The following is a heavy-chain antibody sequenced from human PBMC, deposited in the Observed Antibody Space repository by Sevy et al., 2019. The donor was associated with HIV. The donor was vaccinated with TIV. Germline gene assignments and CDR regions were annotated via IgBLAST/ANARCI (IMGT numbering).Heavy chain of an antibody. D-gene: IGHD5-18*01. Sequence: GGSLRLSCAASGFTFSNNWMSWVRQAPGKGLECVANIKQDGSEKYYMDPVKGRFTVSRDNAKKSLYLQMNSLRAEDTAVYYCATWGTSMVYFDYWGQGTPVTVSS. V-gene: IGHV3-7*01. CDR1: GFTFSNNW. CDR3: ATWGTSMVYFDY. CDR2: IKQDGSEK. J-gene: IGHJ4*02.